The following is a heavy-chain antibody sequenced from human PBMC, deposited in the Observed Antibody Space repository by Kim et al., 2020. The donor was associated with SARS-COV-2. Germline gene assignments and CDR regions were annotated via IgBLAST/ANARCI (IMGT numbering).Heavy chain of an antibody. CDR1: GFTFSSYA. CDR3: ARDQVTLMAQVDY. Sequence: GGSLRLSCAASGFTFSSYAMHWVRQAPGKGLEWVAVISYDGSNKYYADSVKGRFTISRDNSKNTLYLQMNSLRAEDTAVYYCARDQVTLMAQVDYWGQGTLVTVSS. D-gene: IGHD4-4*01. J-gene: IGHJ4*02. V-gene: IGHV3-30-3*01. CDR2: ISYDGSNK.